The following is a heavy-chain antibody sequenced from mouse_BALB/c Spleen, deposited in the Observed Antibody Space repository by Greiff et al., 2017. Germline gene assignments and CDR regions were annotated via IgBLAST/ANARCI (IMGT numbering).Heavy chain of an antibody. Sequence: EVQLQQSGPGLVKPSQSLSLTCTVTGYSITSDYAWNWIRQFPGNKLEWMGYISYSGSTSYNPSLKSRISITRDTSKNQFFLQLNSVTTEDTATYYCARSQYGKGYFDYWGQGTTLTVSS. CDR3: ARSQYGKGYFDY. D-gene: IGHD2-10*02. J-gene: IGHJ2*01. V-gene: IGHV3-2*02. CDR1: GYSITSDYA. CDR2: ISYSGST.